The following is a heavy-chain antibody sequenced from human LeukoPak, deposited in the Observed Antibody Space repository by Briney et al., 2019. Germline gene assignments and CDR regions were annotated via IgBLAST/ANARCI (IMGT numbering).Heavy chain of an antibody. CDR3: AREPYSVGYVWSRVWYFDL. V-gene: IGHV4-59*08. CDR2: IYYSGST. J-gene: IGHJ2*01. Sequence: PSETLSLTCTVSGGSISSYYWSWIRQPPGKGLEWIGYIYYSGSTNYNPSLKSRVTISVDTSKDQFSLKLSSVTAADTAVYYCAREPYSVGYVWSRVWYFDLWGRGTLVTVSS. CDR1: GGSISSYY. D-gene: IGHD1-26*01.